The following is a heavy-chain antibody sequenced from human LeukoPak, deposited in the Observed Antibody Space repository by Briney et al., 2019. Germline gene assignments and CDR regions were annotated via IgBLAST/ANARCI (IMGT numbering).Heavy chain of an antibody. D-gene: IGHD1-26*01. V-gene: IGHV1-18*04. CDR2: ISAYNGNT. CDR3: ARSQVELPHENHFDY. CDR1: GYTFTGYY. Sequence: VASVKVSCKASGYTFTGYYMHWVRQAPGQGLEWMGWISAYNGNTNYAQKLQGRVTMTTDTSTSTAYMELRSLRSDDTAVYYCARSQVELPHENHFDYWGQGTLVTVSS. J-gene: IGHJ4*02.